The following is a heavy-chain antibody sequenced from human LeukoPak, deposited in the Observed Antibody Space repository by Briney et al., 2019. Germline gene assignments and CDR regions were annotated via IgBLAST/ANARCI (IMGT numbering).Heavy chain of an antibody. Sequence: ASLKLSCKASGYTFTGCFIHYVRQAPGQGLEWMGWIDPNSDNIRYSETFKDRVTMTRDTSTNTAYMELSWLRSDDTAVYYCARSAYNYGYVYFDHWGQGTLVIVSS. CDR2: IDPNSDNI. CDR3: ARSAYNYGYVYFDH. D-gene: IGHD5-18*01. CDR1: GYTFTGCF. J-gene: IGHJ4*02. V-gene: IGHV1-2*02.